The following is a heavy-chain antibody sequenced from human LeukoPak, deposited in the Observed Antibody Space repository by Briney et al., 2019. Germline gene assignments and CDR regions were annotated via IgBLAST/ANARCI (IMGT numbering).Heavy chain of an antibody. CDR2: IWYDGSQK. J-gene: IGHJ4*02. Sequence: GGSLRLSCAASGFIFTKYGMHWVRQAPGKGLEWVGIIWYDGSQKHYADSVKGRLAISRDDSNNILYLEMNSLTAEDTAIYCGRVGYGGYSVPIDYWGQGTLVTVSS. CDR1: GFIFTKYG. V-gene: IGHV3-33*01. CDR3: GRVGYGGYSVPIDY. D-gene: IGHD4-23*01.